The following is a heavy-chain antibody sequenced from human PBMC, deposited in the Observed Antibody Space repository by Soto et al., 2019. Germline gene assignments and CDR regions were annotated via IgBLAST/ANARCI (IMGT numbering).Heavy chain of an antibody. Sequence: QVQLVESGGGVVQPGRSLRLSCAASGFTFSSYGMHWVRQAPGKGLEWVAVISYDGSNKYYADSVKGRFTISRDNSKNTLYLQMNSLRAEDTAVYYCARGNSVYWGQGTLVTVSS. V-gene: IGHV3-30*03. CDR2: ISYDGSNK. CDR3: ARGNSVY. J-gene: IGHJ4*02. CDR1: GFTFSSYG. D-gene: IGHD4-4*01.